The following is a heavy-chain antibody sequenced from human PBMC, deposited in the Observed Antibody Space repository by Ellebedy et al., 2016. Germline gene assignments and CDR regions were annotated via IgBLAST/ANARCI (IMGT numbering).Heavy chain of an antibody. Sequence: SETLSLXXTVSGGSISSGGYYWSWIRQHPGKGLEWIGYIYYSGSTYYNPSLKSRVTISVDTSKNQFSLKLSSVTAADTAVYYCARECRDGYNYYSRKWFDPWGQGTLVTVSS. CDR2: IYYSGST. CDR3: ARECRDGYNYYSRKWFDP. J-gene: IGHJ5*02. V-gene: IGHV4-30-4*08. CDR1: GGSISSGGYY. D-gene: IGHD5-24*01.